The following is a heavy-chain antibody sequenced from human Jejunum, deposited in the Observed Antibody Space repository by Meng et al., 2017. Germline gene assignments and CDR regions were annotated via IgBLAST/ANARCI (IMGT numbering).Heavy chain of an antibody. Sequence: LQGAGPGPVEPSGTLSLTCAVSGASISSGYWWSWVRQPPGKGLESIGEIHHGGDTNYNPSLKSRVTISVDKSKNQYSLRLTSVTAADTAMYYCARNGAYSADHWGQGTLVTVST. CDR1: GASISSGYW. J-gene: IGHJ4*02. V-gene: IGHV4-4*02. CDR3: ARNGAYSADH. D-gene: IGHD2-15*01. CDR2: IHHGGDT.